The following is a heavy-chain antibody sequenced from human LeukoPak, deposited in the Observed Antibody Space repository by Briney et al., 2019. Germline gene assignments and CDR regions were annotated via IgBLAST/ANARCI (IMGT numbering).Heavy chain of an antibody. Sequence: SETLSLTCAVYAGSLSGYFWSWIRQPPGKGLEWIGEISIAGEINYNPSLRSRATISMDTTKNQFSLRLTSVIAADTALYYCVRQIGAGAFDLWGRDRVVTVSS. V-gene: IGHV4-34*01. CDR3: VRQIGAGAFDL. CDR2: ISIAGEI. CDR1: AGSLSGYF. J-gene: IGHJ2*01. D-gene: IGHD6-19*01.